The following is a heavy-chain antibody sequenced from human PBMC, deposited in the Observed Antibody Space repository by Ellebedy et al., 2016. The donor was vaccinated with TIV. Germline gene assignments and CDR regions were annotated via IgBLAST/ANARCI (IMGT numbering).Heavy chain of an antibody. CDR3: ATETFNDVDLEVWGLLNM. J-gene: IGHJ3*02. V-gene: IGHV3-66*01. Sequence: GGSLRLSCAASGFTVSSNYMGWVRQAPGKGLEWVSVVHIGGKTHYADSVKGRFTFSRDNSRNTVYLQMNNLTAEDTAVYYCATETFNDVDLEVWGLLNMWGQGTMVIVSS. CDR1: GFTVSSNY. D-gene: IGHD1-1*01. CDR2: VHIGGKT.